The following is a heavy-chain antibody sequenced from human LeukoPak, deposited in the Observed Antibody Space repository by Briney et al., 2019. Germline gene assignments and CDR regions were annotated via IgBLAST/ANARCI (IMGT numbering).Heavy chain of an antibody. CDR2: ISYDGSNK. J-gene: IGHJ4*02. CDR3: AKDRGYGSGSYLVNN. CDR1: GFTFSSYG. Sequence: GRSLRLSCAASGFTFSSYGMHWVRQAPGKGLEWVAVISYDGSNKYYADSVKGRFTISRDNSKNTLYLQVNSLRAEDTAVYYCAKDRGYGSGSYLVNNWGQGTLVTVSS. D-gene: IGHD3-10*01. V-gene: IGHV3-30*18.